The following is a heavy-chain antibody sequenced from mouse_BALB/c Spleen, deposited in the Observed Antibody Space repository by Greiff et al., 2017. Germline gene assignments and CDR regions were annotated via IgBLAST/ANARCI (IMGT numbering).Heavy chain of an antibody. V-gene: IGHV5-6-2*01. J-gene: IGHJ3*01. D-gene: IGHD3-2*01. CDR3: ARQGDSSGYPWFAY. Sequence: EVQGVESGGGLVKLGGSLKLSCAASGFTFSSYYMSWVRQTPEKRLELVAAINSNGGSTYYPDTVKGRFTISRDNAKNTLYLQMSSLKSEDTALYYCARQGDSSGYPWFAYWGQGTLVTVSA. CDR2: INSNGGST. CDR1: GFTFSSYY.